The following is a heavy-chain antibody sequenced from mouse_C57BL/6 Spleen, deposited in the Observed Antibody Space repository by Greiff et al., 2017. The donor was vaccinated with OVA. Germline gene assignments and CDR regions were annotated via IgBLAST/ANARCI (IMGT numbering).Heavy chain of an antibody. Sequence: QVQLKESGPGLVQPSQSLSITCTVSGFSLTSYGVHWVRQSPGKGLEWLGVIWSGGSTDYNAAFISRLSISKDNSKSQVFFKMNSLQADDTAIYYCARNPLIYYGNYFDYWGQGTTLTVSS. J-gene: IGHJ2*01. V-gene: IGHV2-2*01. D-gene: IGHD2-1*01. CDR3: ARNPLIYYGNYFDY. CDR2: IWSGGST. CDR1: GFSLTSYG.